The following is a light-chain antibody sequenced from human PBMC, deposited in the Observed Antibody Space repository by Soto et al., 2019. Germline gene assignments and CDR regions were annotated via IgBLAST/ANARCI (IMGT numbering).Light chain of an antibody. V-gene: IGLV2-14*03. CDR1: RSDVGGYNY. Sequence: QSVLTQPASVSGSPGQSITISCTGTRSDVGGYNYVAWYQQHPGKAPKLMIYNVSNRPSGVSNRFSGSKSGNTASLTISGLQAEDEADYYCTSYTNRYTYVFGTGTKVTVL. CDR3: TSYTNRYTYV. CDR2: NVS. J-gene: IGLJ1*01.